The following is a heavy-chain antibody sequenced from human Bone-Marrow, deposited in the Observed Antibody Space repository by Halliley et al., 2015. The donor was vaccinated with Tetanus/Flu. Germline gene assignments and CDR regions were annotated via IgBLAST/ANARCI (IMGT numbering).Heavy chain of an antibody. CDR1: GGSISNYY. J-gene: IGHJ2*01. CDR3: ARLDPPDWSLDL. Sequence: TLSLTCTVSGGSISNYYWTWIRQPPGKGLEWIGYISYSGSTDYNPSLRSRVTISVHTSRNQFSLKLSSVTAADAAVYYCARLDPPDWSLDLWGRGTLVTVSS. CDR2: ISYSGST. V-gene: IGHV4-59*08.